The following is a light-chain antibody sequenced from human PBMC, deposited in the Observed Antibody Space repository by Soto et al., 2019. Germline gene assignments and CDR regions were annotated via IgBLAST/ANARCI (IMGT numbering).Light chain of an antibody. V-gene: IGKV1-5*03. Sequence: DIQMTQSPSTLSASVGDRVTITCRASQFMSVWLAWYQQKPGTAPKLLIYKASSLESGVPTRFSGSGSGTEFTLTISSLQPDDSATYYCQQYNSFPLTCGPGTKV. CDR3: QQYNSFPLT. J-gene: IGKJ3*01. CDR2: KAS. CDR1: QFMSVW.